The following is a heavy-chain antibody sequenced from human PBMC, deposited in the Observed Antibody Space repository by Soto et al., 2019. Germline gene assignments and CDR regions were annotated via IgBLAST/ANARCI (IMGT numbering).Heavy chain of an antibody. D-gene: IGHD1-26*01. CDR3: AKVPRGGSYYEGYDY. V-gene: IGHV3-30*18. Sequence: PGGSLRLSCAASGFTFSSYGMHWVRQAPGKGLEWVAVISYDGSNKYYADSVKGRFTISRDNSKNTLYLQMNSLRAEDTAVYYCAKVPRGGSYYEGYDYWGQGTLVTVSS. CDR1: GFTFSSYG. CDR2: ISYDGSNK. J-gene: IGHJ4*02.